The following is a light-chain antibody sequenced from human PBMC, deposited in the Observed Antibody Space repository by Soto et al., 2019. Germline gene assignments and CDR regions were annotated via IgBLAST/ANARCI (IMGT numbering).Light chain of an antibody. CDR3: QQYGSSPPIT. Sequence: IVLTHSPGTLSLSPGERATLSCRASQSVSSSYLAWYQQKPGQAPRPLIYGASSRATGIPDRFSGSGSGTDFTLTISRLESEDFAVYYCQQYGSSPPITLGQGTRMEIK. J-gene: IGKJ5*01. V-gene: IGKV3-20*01. CDR1: QSVSSSY. CDR2: GAS.